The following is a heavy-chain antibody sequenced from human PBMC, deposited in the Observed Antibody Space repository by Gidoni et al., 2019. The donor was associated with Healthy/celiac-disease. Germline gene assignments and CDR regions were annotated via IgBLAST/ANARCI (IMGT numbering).Heavy chain of an antibody. Sequence: QVQLVQSGAEVKKPGAAVKVSCKASGYSFTGYYMHWVRQAPGQGLEWMGWINPNSGGTNYAQKFQGRVTMTRDTSISTAYMELSRLRSDDTAVYYCARGVRGTMIVVVITVGFDPWGQGTLVTVSS. CDR3: ARGVRGTMIVVVITVGFDP. J-gene: IGHJ5*02. V-gene: IGHV1-2*02. CDR1: GYSFTGYY. D-gene: IGHD3-22*01. CDR2: INPNSGGT.